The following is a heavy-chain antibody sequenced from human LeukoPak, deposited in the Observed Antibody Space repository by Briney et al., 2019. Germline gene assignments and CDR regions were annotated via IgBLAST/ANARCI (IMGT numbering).Heavy chain of an antibody. J-gene: IGHJ6*02. V-gene: IGHV1-69*13. Sequence: SVKVSCKASGYTFTSYAMHWVRQAPGQGLEWMGGIIPIFGTANYAQKFQGRVTITADESTSTAYMELSSLRSEDTAVYYCARAGGYSSYGMDVWGQGTTVTVSS. CDR2: IIPIFGTA. CDR1: GYTFTSYA. CDR3: ARAGGYSSYGMDV. D-gene: IGHD3-22*01.